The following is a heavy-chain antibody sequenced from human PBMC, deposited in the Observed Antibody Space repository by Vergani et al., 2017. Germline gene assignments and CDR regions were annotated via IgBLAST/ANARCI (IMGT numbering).Heavy chain of an antibody. Sequence: QVQLQESGPGLVKPSQTLSLTFSVFGDSINSGRFYWSWIRQPPGKGLEWIGYIYYSGSTYYNPSLKSRVTMSVDTSKNQFSLKLSSVTAAHTAVYYCARDLSIAAAGNYYYYYGMDVWGQGTTVTVSS. D-gene: IGHD6-13*01. CDR2: IYYSGST. CDR1: GDSINSGRFY. V-gene: IGHV4-30-4*08. J-gene: IGHJ6*02. CDR3: ARDLSIAAAGNYYYYYGMDV.